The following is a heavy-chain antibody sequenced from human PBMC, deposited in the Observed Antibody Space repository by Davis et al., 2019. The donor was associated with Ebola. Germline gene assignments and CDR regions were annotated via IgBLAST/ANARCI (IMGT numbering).Heavy chain of an antibody. Sequence: GASLITSCAASGFIFSDYYMCWLRQAPGKGLEWVSYISSSSSYTNYADSVKGRFTISNDNAKDSLYLQMNSLRAEDAAVCYCARGRGFFWFDPWGQGTLVTVSS. D-gene: IGHD1-26*01. J-gene: IGHJ5*02. CDR1: GFIFSDYY. CDR3: ARGRGFFWFDP. CDR2: ISSSSSYT. V-gene: IGHV3-11*06.